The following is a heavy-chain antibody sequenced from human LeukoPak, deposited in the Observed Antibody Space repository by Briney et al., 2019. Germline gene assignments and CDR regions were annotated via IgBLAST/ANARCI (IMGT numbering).Heavy chain of an antibody. CDR2: IYYSGST. D-gene: IGHD3-10*01. V-gene: IGHV4-39*07. J-gene: IGHJ4*02. CDR3: ASSGAGQFDY. Sequence: SETLSLTCTVSGGSISSSSYYWGWIRQPPGKGLEWIGSIYYSGSTYYNPSLKSRVTLSVDTSKNQFSLKLSSVTAADTAVYYCASSGAGQFDYWGQGTLVTVSS. CDR1: GGSISSSSYY.